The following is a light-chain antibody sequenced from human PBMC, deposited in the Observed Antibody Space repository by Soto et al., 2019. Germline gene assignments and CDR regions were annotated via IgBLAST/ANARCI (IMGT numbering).Light chain of an antibody. CDR1: QSVSSN. CDR2: GSS. Sequence: EIVMTQSPATLSVSPGARATLSCRASQSVSSNLAWYQQKPGQAPRLLIYGSSTRATGIPARFSGSGSGTEFTLTISSLQSEDFAVYYCHQYNNWPPYTFGQGTKLEIK. J-gene: IGKJ2*01. CDR3: HQYNNWPPYT. V-gene: IGKV3-15*01.